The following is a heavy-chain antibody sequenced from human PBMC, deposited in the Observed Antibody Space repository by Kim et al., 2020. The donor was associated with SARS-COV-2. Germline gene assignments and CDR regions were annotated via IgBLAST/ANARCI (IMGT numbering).Heavy chain of an antibody. CDR2: YYRGTT. Sequence: YYRGTTNYNPSHKSRVTISIDTSKNQFSLKLSSVTAADTAVYYCAKGLNWGQGTLVTVSS. J-gene: IGHJ4*02. V-gene: IGHV4-39*01. CDR3: AKGLN.